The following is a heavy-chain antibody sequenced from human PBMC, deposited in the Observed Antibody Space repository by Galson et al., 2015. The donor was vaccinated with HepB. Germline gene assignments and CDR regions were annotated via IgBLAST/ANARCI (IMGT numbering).Heavy chain of an antibody. CDR1: GFTFSSYW. J-gene: IGHJ4*02. D-gene: IGHD7-27*01. CDR3: ATLNWGLGSSGFDY. CDR2: LRQDGNEK. V-gene: IGHV3-7*03. Sequence: SLRLSCAASGFTFSSYWMSWVRQAPGNGLEWVANLRQDGNEKYYMDSMKGRFTISRDNAKNSLYLQMNSLRAEDTAVYYCATLNWGLGSSGFDYWGQGTLVTVSS.